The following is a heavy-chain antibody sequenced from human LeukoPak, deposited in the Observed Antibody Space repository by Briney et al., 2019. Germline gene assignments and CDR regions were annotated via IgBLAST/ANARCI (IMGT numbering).Heavy chain of an antibody. CDR3: ARDQTVTGGFDY. D-gene: IGHD4-17*01. Sequence: PSETLSLTCTVSGGSIGRGGYCWSWIRQPPGKGLEWIGYIFYNGGTFYTPSLKSRVTISIDRSENKFALRLNSVTAADTAVYYCARDQTVTGGFDYWGQGILVTVSS. J-gene: IGHJ4*02. V-gene: IGHV4-30-2*01. CDR1: GGSIGRGGYC. CDR2: IFYNGGT.